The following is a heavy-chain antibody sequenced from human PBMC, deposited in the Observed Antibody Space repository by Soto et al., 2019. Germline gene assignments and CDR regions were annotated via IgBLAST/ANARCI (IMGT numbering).Heavy chain of an antibody. CDR1: GYTFTRYG. V-gene: IGHV1-18*01. CDR3: ARDHSNNNNVWWLDP. Sequence: ASVKVSCKASGYTFTRYGISWVRQAPGQGLEWMGWISAYNGNTNYAQKFQGRVTMTTDTSTSTAYMELSSLRSEDTAVYYCARDHSNNNNVWWLDPWGQGTQVTVSS. CDR2: ISAYNGNT. D-gene: IGHD3-16*01. J-gene: IGHJ5*02.